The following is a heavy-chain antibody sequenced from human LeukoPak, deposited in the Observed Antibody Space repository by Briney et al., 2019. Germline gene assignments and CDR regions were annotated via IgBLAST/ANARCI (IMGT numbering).Heavy chain of an antibody. CDR1: GGSISSGDYY. CDR3: ARRKIPGHYYFDY. Sequence: PSETLSLTCTVSGGSISSGDYYWSWIRQPPGTGLEWIGYIYYSGSTYYNPSLKSRVTISVDTSKNQFSLKLSSVTAADTAVYYCARRKIPGHYYFDYWGQGTLVTVSS. V-gene: IGHV4-30-4*01. J-gene: IGHJ4*02. CDR2: IYYSGST.